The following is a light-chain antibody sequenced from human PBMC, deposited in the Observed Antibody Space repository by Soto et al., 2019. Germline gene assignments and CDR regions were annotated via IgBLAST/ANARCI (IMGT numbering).Light chain of an antibody. CDR1: QIISTW. CDR3: QQYNSFLVT. CDR2: QAS. J-gene: IGKJ3*01. V-gene: IGKV1-5*03. Sequence: DIQMTQSPSTLSASVGDRVTITCRASQIISTWLAWYQQKPGKAPKLLIYQASNLESGVPSRFSGSGSGTEFTLTISSLQPDDFANYYCQQYNSFLVTFGPGTKVDIQ.